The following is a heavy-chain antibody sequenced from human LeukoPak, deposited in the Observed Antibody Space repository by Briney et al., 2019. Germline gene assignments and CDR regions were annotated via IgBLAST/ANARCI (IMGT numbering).Heavy chain of an antibody. CDR1: GYTFTGHF. CDR3: ARDHAGYSSSWYPNNWFDP. J-gene: IGHJ5*02. Sequence: ASVKVSCKASGYTFTGHFMHWVRQAPGQGLEWMGWINPNSGGTNYAQKFQGRVTMTRDTSISTAYMELSSLRSDDTAVYYCARDHAGYSSSWYPNNWFDPWGQGTLVTVSS. CDR2: INPNSGGT. V-gene: IGHV1-2*02. D-gene: IGHD6-13*01.